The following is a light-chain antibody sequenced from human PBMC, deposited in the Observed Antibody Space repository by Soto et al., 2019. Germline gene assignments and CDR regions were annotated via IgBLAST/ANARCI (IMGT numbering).Light chain of an antibody. V-gene: IGKV1-5*01. CDR2: DAS. CDR1: RSISDW. CDR3: LQYSSHSWT. J-gene: IGKJ1*01. Sequence: DIPMAQSPSTLSPSVGDRVTITCRASRSISDWLAWYQQKPGKAPKLLIFDASSLKSGVPSRFSGSGSGTEFTLTISRLQVDDAATYYCLQYSSHSWTFGQGTKVEIK.